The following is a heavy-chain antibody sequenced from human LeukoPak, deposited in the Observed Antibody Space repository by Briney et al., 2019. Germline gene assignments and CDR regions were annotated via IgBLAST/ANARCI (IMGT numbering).Heavy chain of an antibody. CDR2: IYYISNT. J-gene: IGHJ4*02. D-gene: IGHD1-26*01. CDR3: ARTQSQSGSYRYYFGY. CDR1: GASVGSAGYY. Sequence: PSETLSLTCTVSGASVGSAGYYWRWIRQPPGGGLEWIGYIYYISNTNYNPSLKSRVTMPVDPSKNQFSLKLNSVTAADTAVYYCARTQSQSGSYRYYFGYWGQGTLVTVSS. V-gene: IGHV4-61*08.